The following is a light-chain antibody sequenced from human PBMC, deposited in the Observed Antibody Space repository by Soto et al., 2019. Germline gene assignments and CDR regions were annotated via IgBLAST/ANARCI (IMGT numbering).Light chain of an antibody. CDR3: QQYNTLPLS. Sequence: DIPMTQSPSTLSASVGDRVTVTCRASQSISDWLAWYQQKPGKAPNLLIYSASSLATGVPARFSVSGSGTKFTLTISSLQPNDFATYYCQQYNTLPLSFGRGTKVELE. V-gene: IGKV1-5*01. CDR1: QSISDW. CDR2: SAS. J-gene: IGKJ1*01.